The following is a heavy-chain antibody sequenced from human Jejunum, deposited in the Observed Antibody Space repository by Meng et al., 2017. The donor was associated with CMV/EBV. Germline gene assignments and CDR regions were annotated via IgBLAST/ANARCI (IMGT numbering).Heavy chain of an antibody. CDR3: ARDYGILTGYYNTPGFFDY. D-gene: IGHD3-9*01. J-gene: IGHJ4*02. CDR1: FAGCS. Sequence: FAGCSIDWARGEAGEGLGWMGQSGTNNGDPTLTRKFTSRVDMTRNPSIRTSYSELSRLRSDDTAVYYCARDYGILTGYYNTPGFFDYWGQGTLVTVSS. CDR2: SGTNNGDP. V-gene: IGHV1-2*06.